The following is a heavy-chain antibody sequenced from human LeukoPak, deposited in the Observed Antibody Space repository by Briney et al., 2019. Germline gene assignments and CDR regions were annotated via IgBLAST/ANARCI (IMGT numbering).Heavy chain of an antibody. J-gene: IGHJ4*02. Sequence: VSVKVSCKTSGYTFIGYYLHWVRQAPGQGLEWMGWINPNSGGTNYAQKFQGRATMTRDTSITTAYMELSRLTSDDTAVYFCARDAATTVTTDWGQGTLVTVSS. CDR1: GYTFIGYY. CDR2: INPNSGGT. CDR3: ARDAATTVTTD. V-gene: IGHV1-2*02. D-gene: IGHD4-11*01.